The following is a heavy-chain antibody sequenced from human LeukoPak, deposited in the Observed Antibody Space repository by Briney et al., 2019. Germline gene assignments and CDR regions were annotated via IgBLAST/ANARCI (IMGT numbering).Heavy chain of an antibody. J-gene: IGHJ4*02. CDR1: GFTFSSYW. CDR2: IKQDGSEK. CDR3: ARDHVVDGLVFDY. Sequence: PGGSLRLSCAASGFTFSSYWMSWVRQAPGKGLEWVANIKQDGSEKYYVDSVKDRFTISRDNAKNSLYLQMNSLRAEDTAIYYCARDHVVDGLVFDYWGQGTLVTVSS. D-gene: IGHD2-15*01. V-gene: IGHV3-7*01.